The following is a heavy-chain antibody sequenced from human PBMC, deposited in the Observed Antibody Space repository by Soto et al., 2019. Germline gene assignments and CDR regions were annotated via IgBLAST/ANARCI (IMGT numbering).Heavy chain of an antibody. CDR3: AKNRVGGTFYTPLGF. D-gene: IGHD1-7*01. V-gene: IGHV3-30*18. CDR1: GFNFDNYG. J-gene: IGHJ4*02. Sequence: QVQLVEAGGGVVQPGGPLRLSCQASGFNFDNYGMHWVRQAPGKGLEWVAVITYDGSNKYYADSVKVRFPISRDNSKNSLSVHLNNLKTEDTAVYNCAKNRVGGTFYTPLGFCGQGTLVTVSS. CDR2: ITYDGSNK.